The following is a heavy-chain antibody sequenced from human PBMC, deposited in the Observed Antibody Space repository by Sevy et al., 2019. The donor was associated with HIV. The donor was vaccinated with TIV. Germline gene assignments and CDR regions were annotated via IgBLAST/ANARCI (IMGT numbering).Heavy chain of an antibody. Sequence: GSLRLSCAASGFTFSSYAMHWVRQAPGKGLEWVAVISYDGSNKYYADSVKGRFTISRDNSKNTLYLQMSSLRAEDTAVYYCAAQMLRDHDAFDIWGQGTMVTVSS. CDR2: ISYDGSNK. J-gene: IGHJ3*02. V-gene: IGHV3-30*04. CDR1: GFTFSSYA. CDR3: AAQMLRDHDAFDI. D-gene: IGHD2-2*01.